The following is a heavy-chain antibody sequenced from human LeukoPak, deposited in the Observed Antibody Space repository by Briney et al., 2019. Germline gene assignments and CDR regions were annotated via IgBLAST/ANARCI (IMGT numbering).Heavy chain of an antibody. CDR3: ARGLTIFGVVNDAFDI. CDR2: INSDGSRT. V-gene: IGHV3-74*01. CDR1: GFTFSNYW. D-gene: IGHD3-3*01. Sequence: PGGSLRLSCAASGFTFSNYWMHWVRQAPGKGLVWVSLINSDGSRTIYADSVKGRFTISRDNAKNTLYLQMNSLRAEDTAVYYCARGLTIFGVVNDAFDIWGQGTMVTVSS. J-gene: IGHJ3*02.